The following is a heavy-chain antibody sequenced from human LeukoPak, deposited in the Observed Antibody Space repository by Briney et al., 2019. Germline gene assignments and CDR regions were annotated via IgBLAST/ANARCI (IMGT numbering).Heavy chain of an antibody. D-gene: IGHD4-17*01. CDR2: IWYDGSNK. J-gene: IGHJ4*02. V-gene: IGHV3-33*06. CDR3: AKDRVTTRGFFDY. CDR1: GFTFSSYG. Sequence: PGRSLRLSCAASGFTFSSYGMHWVRQAPGKGLEWVAVIWYDGSNKYYADSVKGRFTISRDNSKNTLYLQMNSLRAEDTAVYYCAKDRVTTRGFFDYWGQGTQVTVSS.